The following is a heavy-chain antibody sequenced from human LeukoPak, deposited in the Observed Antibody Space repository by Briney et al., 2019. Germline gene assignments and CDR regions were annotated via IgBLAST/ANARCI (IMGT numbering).Heavy chain of an antibody. Sequence: GASVKVSCKASGYTFTSYGISWVRQAPGQGLEWMGWISAYNGNTNYAQKLQGRVTMTTDTSTSTAHMELRSLRSDDTAVYYCARVSGRYFDWLFPSYYYGMDVWGQGTTVTVSS. J-gene: IGHJ6*02. CDR3: ARVSGRYFDWLFPSYYYGMDV. D-gene: IGHD3-9*01. CDR2: ISAYNGNT. CDR1: GYTFTSYG. V-gene: IGHV1-18*01.